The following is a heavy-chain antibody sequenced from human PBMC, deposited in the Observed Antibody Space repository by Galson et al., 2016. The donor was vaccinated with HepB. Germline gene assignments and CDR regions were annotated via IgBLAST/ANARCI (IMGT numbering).Heavy chain of an antibody. CDR1: GFTVSFNT. Sequence: SLRLSCAVSGFTVSFNTMNWVRQAPGKGLEWVSVIYRDGNTDYADSVKGRFSISRDNSKNTLSLEMNSLRAEDTAMYFCARAPGWRGFWGQGTLVIVSS. D-gene: IGHD3-3*01. J-gene: IGHJ4*02. CDR3: ARAPGWRGF. CDR2: IYRDGNT. V-gene: IGHV3-53*01.